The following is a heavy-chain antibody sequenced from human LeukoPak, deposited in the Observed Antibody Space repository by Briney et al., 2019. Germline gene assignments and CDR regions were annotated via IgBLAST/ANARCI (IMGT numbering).Heavy chain of an antibody. CDR1: GFTFSSYA. CDR3: ARARYSSGWLDAFDI. Sequence: SGGSLRLSCAASGFTFSSYAMHWVRQAPGKGLEYVSAISSNGGSTYYANSVKGRFTTSRDNSKNTLYLQMGSLRAEDMAVYYCARARYSSGWLDAFDIWGQGTMVTVSS. V-gene: IGHV3-64*01. CDR2: ISSNGGST. J-gene: IGHJ3*02. D-gene: IGHD6-19*01.